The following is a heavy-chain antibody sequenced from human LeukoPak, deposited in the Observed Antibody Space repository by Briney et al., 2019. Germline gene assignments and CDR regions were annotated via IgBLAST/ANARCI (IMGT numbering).Heavy chain of an antibody. CDR2: MKHDGIEK. Sequence: PGGSLRHSCVASGFSFGSYWMAWVRQAPGKGLEWVANMKHDGIEKYHVDSVKGRFTISRDNTKNSLYLHMSSLRVEDTAVYYCAREGREGYNYPALDFWGQGILVTVSS. J-gene: IGHJ4*02. D-gene: IGHD5-24*01. CDR1: GFSFGSYW. V-gene: IGHV3-7*05. CDR3: AREGREGYNYPALDF.